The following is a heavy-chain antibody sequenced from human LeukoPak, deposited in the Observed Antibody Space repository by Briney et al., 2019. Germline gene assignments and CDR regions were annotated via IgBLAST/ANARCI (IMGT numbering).Heavy chain of an antibody. D-gene: IGHD2-2*01. V-gene: IGHV3-23*01. J-gene: IGHJ5*02. Sequence: PGGSLRLSCAASGFTLRSYAMSWVRQAPGKGLEWVSAISGSGGSTYYADSVKGRFTISRDNSKNTLYLQMNSLRAEDTAVYYCAKSPIDCSSTSCYAGGSWFDPWGQGTLVTVSS. CDR1: GFTLRSYA. CDR3: AKSPIDCSSTSCYAGGSWFDP. CDR2: ISGSGGST.